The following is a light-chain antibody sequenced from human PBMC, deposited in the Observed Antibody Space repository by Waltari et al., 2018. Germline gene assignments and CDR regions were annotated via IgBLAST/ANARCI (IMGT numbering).Light chain of an antibody. Sequence: DIVMTQSPDSLAVSLGERATINCKSTQSILYSSNNKNYLAWYQQKPGQSPKLLFYWAATRESGVPDRFSGSGSGTDFTLTISSLQTEDEAVYYCQQYYSTPFTFGGGTKVEIK. V-gene: IGKV4-1*01. CDR2: WAA. CDR3: QQYYSTPFT. CDR1: QSILYSSNNKNY. J-gene: IGKJ4*01.